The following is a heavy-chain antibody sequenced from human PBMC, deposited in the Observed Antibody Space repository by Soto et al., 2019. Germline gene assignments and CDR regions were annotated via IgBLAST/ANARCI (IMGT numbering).Heavy chain of an antibody. D-gene: IGHD5-18*01. V-gene: IGHV1-8*01. CDR1: GYTFTSYD. CDR3: ARERSYGLEY. Sequence: QVQLVQSGAEVKKPGASVKVSCKASGYTFTSYDINWVRQATGQGLEWMGWMNPNSGNTVYAQKFQGRVHMAKNPPISPAHLEPSNLRSEDTAVFYLARERSYGLEYWGQGTLGTGSS. CDR2: MNPNSGNT. J-gene: IGHJ4*02.